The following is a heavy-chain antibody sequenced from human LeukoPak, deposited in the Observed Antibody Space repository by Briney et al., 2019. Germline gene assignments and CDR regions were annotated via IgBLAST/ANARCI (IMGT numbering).Heavy chain of an antibody. D-gene: IGHD5-18*01. CDR1: GFTVSSNY. CDR3: AREGYSYGHFDY. CDR2: IYSGGST. V-gene: IGHV3-53*01. J-gene: IGHJ4*02. Sequence: GGSLRLSFAASGFTVSSNYMSWVRQAPGKGLEWVSVIYSGGSTYYADSVKGRFTISRDNSKNTLYLQMNSLRAEDTAVYYCAREGYSYGHFDYWGQGTLVTVSS.